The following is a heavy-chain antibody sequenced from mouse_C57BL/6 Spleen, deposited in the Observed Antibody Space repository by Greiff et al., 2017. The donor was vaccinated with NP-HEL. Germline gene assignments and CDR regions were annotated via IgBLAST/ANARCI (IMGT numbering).Heavy chain of an antibody. Sequence: QVQLKQPGAELVKPGASVKLSCKASGYTFTSYWMHWVKQRPGQGLEWIGMIHPNSGSTNYNEKFKSKATLTVDKSSSTAYMQLSSLTSEDSAVYYCARRGDYDVGIYYAMDYWGQGTSVTVSS. J-gene: IGHJ4*01. CDR2: IHPNSGST. CDR1: GYTFTSYW. V-gene: IGHV1-64*01. CDR3: ARRGDYDVGIYYAMDY. D-gene: IGHD2-4*01.